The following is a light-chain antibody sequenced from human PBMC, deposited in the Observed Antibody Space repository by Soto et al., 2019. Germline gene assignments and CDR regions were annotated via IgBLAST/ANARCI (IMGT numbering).Light chain of an antibody. CDR2: GAS. CDR3: QQSYSMPLA. V-gene: IGKV1-39*01. Sequence: MTQSPLSLSVTPGEPASISCRSSHSLLHSNGYNYLDWYQQTPGKAPRLLIYGASSLQSGVPSRFSGSGSGTDFTLTISSLQPEDFVSYYCQQSYSMPLAFGGGTKVDIK. CDR1: HSLLHSNGYNY. J-gene: IGKJ4*01.